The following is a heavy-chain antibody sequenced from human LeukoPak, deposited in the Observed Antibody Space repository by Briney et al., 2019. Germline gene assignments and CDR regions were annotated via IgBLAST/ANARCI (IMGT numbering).Heavy chain of an antibody. V-gene: IGHV1-2*06. CDR2: INPNSGGT. CDR3: ARVSEVAMVVTQVLLGY. CDR1: GYTFTGYY. Sequence: GASVKVSCKASGYTFTGYYMHWVRQAPGQGLEWMGRINPNSGGTNYAQKFQGRVTMTRDTSISTAYMELSRLRSDDTAVYYCARVSEVAMVVTQVLLGYWGQGTLVTVSS. J-gene: IGHJ4*02. D-gene: IGHD4-23*01.